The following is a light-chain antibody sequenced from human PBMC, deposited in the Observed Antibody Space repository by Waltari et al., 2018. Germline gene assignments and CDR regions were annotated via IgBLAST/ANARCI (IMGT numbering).Light chain of an antibody. CDR1: SSNIGAGYD. CDR3: QSYDSSLSGYI. CDR2: GNI. Sequence: QSVLTKPPSVSGAPGQTVTISCTGSSSNIGAGYDVHWYQQFPGTAPKLLIYGNINRPSGVPDRFSGSKSGTSASLAITGLQAEDEADYYCQSYDSSLSGYIFGPVTTVTVL. J-gene: IGLJ1*01. V-gene: IGLV1-40*01.